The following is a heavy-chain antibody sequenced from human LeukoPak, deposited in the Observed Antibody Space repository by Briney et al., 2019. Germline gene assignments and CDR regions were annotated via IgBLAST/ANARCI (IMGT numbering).Heavy chain of an antibody. CDR3: ARTPHGYSYGRYYFDY. Sequence: SETLSLTCAVYGGSFSGYYWSWIRQPPGKGLEWIGEINHSGGTNYNPSLKSRVTISVDTSKNQFSLKLSSVTAADTAVYYCARTPHGYSYGRYYFDYWGQGTLVTVSS. CDR2: INHSGGT. J-gene: IGHJ4*02. D-gene: IGHD5-18*01. CDR1: GGSFSGYY. V-gene: IGHV4-34*01.